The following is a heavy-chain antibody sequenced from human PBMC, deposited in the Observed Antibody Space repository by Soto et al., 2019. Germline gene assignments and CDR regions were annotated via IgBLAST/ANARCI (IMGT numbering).Heavy chain of an antibody. CDR2: INAGNGNT. CDR1: GYTFTSYA. Sequence: ASVKVSCKASGYTFTSYAMHWVRQAPGQRLEWMGWINAGNGNTKYSQKFQGRVTITRDTSASTAYMELSSLRSEDTAVYYCARAKVYGDYVTPLYYFDYWGQGTLVTVSS. J-gene: IGHJ4*02. CDR3: ARAKVYGDYVTPLYYFDY. D-gene: IGHD4-17*01. V-gene: IGHV1-3*01.